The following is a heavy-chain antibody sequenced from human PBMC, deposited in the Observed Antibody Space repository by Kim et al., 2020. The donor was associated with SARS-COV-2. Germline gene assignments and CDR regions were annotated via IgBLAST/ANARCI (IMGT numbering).Heavy chain of an antibody. V-gene: IGHV4-34*01. J-gene: IGHJ4*02. Sequence: SETLSLTCAVYGGSFSGYYWSWIRQPPGKGLEWIGEINHSGSTNYNPSLKSRVTISVDTSKNQFSLKLSSVTAADTAVYYCARGRRDGYKRNFDYWGQGTLVTVSS. D-gene: IGHD5-12*01. CDR1: GGSFSGYY. CDR2: INHSGST. CDR3: ARGRRDGYKRNFDY.